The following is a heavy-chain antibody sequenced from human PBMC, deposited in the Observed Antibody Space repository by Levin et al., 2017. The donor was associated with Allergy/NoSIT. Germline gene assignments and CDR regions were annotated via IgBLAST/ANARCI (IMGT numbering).Heavy chain of an antibody. CDR1: GGSVASGSYY. CDR3: AGPVGPGS. D-gene: IGHD4-23*01. V-gene: IGHV4-61*01. J-gene: IGHJ4*02. CDR2: IYSSGVT. Sequence: PSETLSLTCAVSGGSVASGSYYWSWIRQPPGKGLEWIAYIYSSGVTAYNASLKSRVTISLDTSKNQFSLKLTSVTAADTAVYYCAGPVGPGSWGQGTLVTVSS.